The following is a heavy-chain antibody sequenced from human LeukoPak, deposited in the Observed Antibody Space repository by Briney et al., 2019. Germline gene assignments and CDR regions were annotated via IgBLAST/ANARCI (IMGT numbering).Heavy chain of an antibody. J-gene: IGHJ4*02. CDR1: GDSISSSSHH. D-gene: IGHD4-17*01. Sequence: SETLSLTCTVSGDSISSSSHHWGWIRQSPGKGLEWIGSIYYSGSTYYNPSLKSRVTISVDTSKNQFSLKLSSVTAADTAVYYCARQSDDYGDYCFDYWGQGTLVTVSS. V-gene: IGHV4-39*01. CDR2: IYYSGST. CDR3: ARQSDDYGDYCFDY.